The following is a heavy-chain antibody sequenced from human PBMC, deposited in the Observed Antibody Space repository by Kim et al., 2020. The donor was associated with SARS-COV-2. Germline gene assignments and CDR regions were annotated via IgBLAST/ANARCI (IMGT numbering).Heavy chain of an antibody. CDR3: SASDY. V-gene: IGHV3-23*01. CDR2: ISDSGGRT. Sequence: GGSLRLSCAASGFTFSSYAMTWVRQAPGKGPEWASTISDSGGRTHYADSVKGRFTISRDNSKNTLYLLLNSLRAEDTAVYYCSASDYWGQGTLVTVSS. J-gene: IGHJ4*02. CDR1: GFTFSSYA.